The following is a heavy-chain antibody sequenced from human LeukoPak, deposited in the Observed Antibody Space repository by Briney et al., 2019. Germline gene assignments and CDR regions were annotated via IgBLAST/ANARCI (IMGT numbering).Heavy chain of an antibody. CDR2: LFFGGST. V-gene: IGHV4-59*01. CDR3: ARVDPDSSSTLEVFDY. J-gene: IGHJ4*02. D-gene: IGHD6-6*01. Sequence: SETLSLTCTVSGASISTYYWSWIRQPPGKGLEWIGYLFFGGSTNYNPSLKSRVTISSDTSKNQFSLKLSSVTAADTAVYYCARVDPDSSSTLEVFDYWGQGTLVTVSS. CDR1: GASISTYY.